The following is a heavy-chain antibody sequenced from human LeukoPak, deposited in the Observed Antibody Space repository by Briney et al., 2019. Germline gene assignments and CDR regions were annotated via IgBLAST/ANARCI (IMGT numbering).Heavy chain of an antibody. CDR1: GYTFTAYY. D-gene: IGHD1-26*01. Sequence: ASVKVSLKASGYTFTAYYIHWVRQAPGQGLEWMAWINPNTGDTNYAQKFQGRVIMARDTSISTAYMELSRLRSDDTAVYYCARGSGNYWFDPWGQGTMVTVSS. J-gene: IGHJ5*02. CDR2: INPNTGDT. V-gene: IGHV1-2*02. CDR3: ARGSGNYWFDP.